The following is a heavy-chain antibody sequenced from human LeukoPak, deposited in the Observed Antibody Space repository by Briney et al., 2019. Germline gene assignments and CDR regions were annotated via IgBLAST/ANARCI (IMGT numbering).Heavy chain of an antibody. J-gene: IGHJ4*02. CDR3: ARDGSAAGGFDY. D-gene: IGHD6-13*01. CDR2: ISAYNGNT. CDR1: GYTFTGYY. Sequence: ASVKVSCKASGYTFTGYYMHWVRQAPGQGLEWMGWISAYNGNTNYAQRLQGRVTMTTDTSTSTAYMELRSLRSDDTAVYYCARDGSAAGGFDYWGQGTLVTVSS. V-gene: IGHV1-18*04.